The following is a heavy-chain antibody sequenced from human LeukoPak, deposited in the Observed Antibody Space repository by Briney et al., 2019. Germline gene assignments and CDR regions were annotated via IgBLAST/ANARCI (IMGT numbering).Heavy chain of an antibody. CDR3: AEDIGGWSAGFDY. CDR1: GFTFDDYA. D-gene: IGHD6-19*01. J-gene: IGHJ4*02. V-gene: IGHV3-9*01. CDR2: ISWNSGSI. Sequence: GGSLRLSCAASGFTFDDYAMHWVRQAPGKGREWVSGISWNSGSIGYADSVKGRFTISRDSAKNSLYLQMNSLRAEDTALYYCAEDIGGWSAGFDYWGQGTLVTVSS.